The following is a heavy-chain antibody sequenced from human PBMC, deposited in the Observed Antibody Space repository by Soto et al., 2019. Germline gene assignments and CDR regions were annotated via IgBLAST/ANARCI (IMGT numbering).Heavy chain of an antibody. V-gene: IGHV3-21*01. J-gene: IGHJ5*02. CDR3: ARDYRRTLNRCHP. CDR1: GFTFSSYS. CDR2: ISSSSSYI. Sequence: LRLSCAASGFTFSSYSMNWVRQAPVKGLEWVSSISSSSSYIYYADSVKGRFTISRDNAKNSLYLQMNSLRAEDTAVYYCARDYRRTLNRCHPRGQGTLVTLSS. D-gene: IGHD3-16*02.